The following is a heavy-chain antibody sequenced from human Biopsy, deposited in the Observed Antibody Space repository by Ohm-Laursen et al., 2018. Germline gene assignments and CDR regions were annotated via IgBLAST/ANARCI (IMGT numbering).Heavy chain of an antibody. J-gene: IGHJ4*02. D-gene: IGHD1-1*01. CDR3: VKRGVERGRPLAY. CDR1: GGTFSSFG. Sequence: GSSVKVSCKASGGTFSSFGISWVRQAPGQGLEWMGEINSMFGTTNYAQTFQGRVTITADESTSTAYMEVSSLRSEDTAVYYCVKRGVERGRPLAYWGQGTLVTVSS. CDR2: INSMFGTT. V-gene: IGHV1-69*01.